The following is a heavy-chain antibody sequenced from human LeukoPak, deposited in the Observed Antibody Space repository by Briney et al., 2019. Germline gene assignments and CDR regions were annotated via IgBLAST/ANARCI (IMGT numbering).Heavy chain of an antibody. V-gene: IGHV4-61*02. CDR3: ARGRSFRIQLWFPRYFDY. J-gene: IGHJ4*02. CDR1: GGSISSGSYY. CDR2: IYTSGST. Sequence: SETLSLTCTVSGGSISSGSYYWSWIRQPAGKGLEWIGRIYTSGSTNYNPSLKSRVTISVDTSKNQFSLKLSSVTAADTAVYYCARGRSFRIQLWFPRYFDYWGQGTLVTVSS. D-gene: IGHD5-18*01.